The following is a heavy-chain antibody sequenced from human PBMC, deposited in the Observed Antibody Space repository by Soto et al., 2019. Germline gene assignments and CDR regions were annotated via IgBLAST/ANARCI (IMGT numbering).Heavy chain of an antibody. Sequence: QLQLQESGPGLVKPSETLSLTCTVSGGSISSSSYYWGWIRQPPGKGLEWIGSIYYSGSTYYNPSLKSRVTISVDTSKNQFSLKLSSVTAADTAVYYCARHELEYGGSGSYYNGGYYYYYMDVWGKGTTVTVSS. J-gene: IGHJ6*03. CDR1: GGSISSSSYY. D-gene: IGHD3-10*01. CDR2: IYYSGST. CDR3: ARHELEYGGSGSYYNGGYYYYYMDV. V-gene: IGHV4-39*01.